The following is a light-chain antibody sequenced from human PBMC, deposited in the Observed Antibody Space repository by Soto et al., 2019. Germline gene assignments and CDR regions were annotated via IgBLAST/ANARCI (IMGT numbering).Light chain of an antibody. V-gene: IGKV3-11*01. J-gene: IGKJ5*01. Sequence: EIVLTQSPATLSLSPGERATLSCRASQSVSKYFAWYQQKPGRAPRLLIYDASSRATGIPARFIGSGSGTDFTLTISSLXXXXXXXXXCQQRSNWPITFGQGTRLXIK. CDR1: QSVSKY. CDR2: DAS. CDR3: QQRSNWPIT.